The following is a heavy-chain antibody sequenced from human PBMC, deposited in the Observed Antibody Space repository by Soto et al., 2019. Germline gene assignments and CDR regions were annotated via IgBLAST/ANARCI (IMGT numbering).Heavy chain of an antibody. CDR2: IYYSGST. J-gene: IGHJ4*02. CDR1: GGSISSSSYY. V-gene: IGHV4-39*01. D-gene: IGHD5-12*01. CDR3: ARGPTAIRGYSGYDVGPVRY. Sequence: QLQLQESGPGLVKPSETLSLTCTVSGGSISSSSYYWGWIRQPPGKGLEWIGSIYYSGSTYYNPSLKSRVTISVDTSKNQFSLKLSSVTAADTAVYYCARGPTAIRGYSGYDVGPVRYWGQGTLVTVSS.